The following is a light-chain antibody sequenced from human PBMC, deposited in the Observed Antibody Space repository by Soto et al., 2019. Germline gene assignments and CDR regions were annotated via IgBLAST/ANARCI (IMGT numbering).Light chain of an antibody. CDR2: DAS. V-gene: IGKV1-5*01. CDR3: QQYNGFPRT. CDR1: QSISSW. J-gene: IGKJ1*01. Sequence: DIQMTQSPSTLSASIGDRVTITCRASQSISSWLAWYQQKPGKAPKLLIFDASSLESGVPSRFSGSGSATEFTLTITSLQPDDIATYYYQQYNGFPRTFGQGTKVEIK.